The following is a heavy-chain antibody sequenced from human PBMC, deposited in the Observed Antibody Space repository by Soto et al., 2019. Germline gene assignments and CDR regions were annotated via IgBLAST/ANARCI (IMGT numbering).Heavy chain of an antibody. V-gene: IGHV3-7*01. D-gene: IGHD3-16*01. J-gene: IGHJ4*02. CDR3: ARYPPPVFAFGGVSY. CDR2: IKQDGSEK. Sequence: EVQLVESGGGLVQPGGSLRLSCAASGFTFSSYWMSWVRQAPGKGLEWVANIKQDGSEKYYVDSVKGRFTISRDNAKNSLYLQMNSLRAEDTAVYYCARYPPPVFAFGGVSYWGQGTLVTVSS. CDR1: GFTFSSYW.